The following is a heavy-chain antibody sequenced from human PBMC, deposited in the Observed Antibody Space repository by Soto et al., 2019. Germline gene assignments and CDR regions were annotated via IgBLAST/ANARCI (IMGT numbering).Heavy chain of an antibody. CDR1: GGSFSCYY. D-gene: IGHD6-13*01. Sequence: SETLSLTCAVYGGSFSCYYWSWIRQPPGKGLEWIGEINHSGSTNYNPSLKSRVTISVDTSKNQFSLKLSSVTAADTAVYYCARGVGVAAAGRYYYGMDVWGQGTTVTAP. J-gene: IGHJ6*02. CDR2: INHSGST. CDR3: ARGVGVAAAGRYYYGMDV. V-gene: IGHV4-34*01.